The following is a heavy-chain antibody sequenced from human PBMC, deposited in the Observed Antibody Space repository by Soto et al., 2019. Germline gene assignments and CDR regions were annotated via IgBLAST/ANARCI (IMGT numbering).Heavy chain of an antibody. Sequence: PSETLSLTCTVSGGYTSSYYWTWIRPPPGKGLEWIGYIYYSGSTNYNPSLKSRVTISVDTSKNQFSLKLSSVTAADTAVYYCARASPLWFGELLSGEFDYWGQGTLVTVSS. CDR2: IYYSGST. CDR1: GGYTSSYY. J-gene: IGHJ4*02. D-gene: IGHD3-10*01. V-gene: IGHV4-59*01. CDR3: ARASPLWFGELLSGEFDY.